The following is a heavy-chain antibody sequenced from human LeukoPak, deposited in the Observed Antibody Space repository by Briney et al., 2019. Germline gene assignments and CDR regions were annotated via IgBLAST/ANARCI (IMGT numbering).Heavy chain of an antibody. D-gene: IGHD6-13*01. V-gene: IGHV4-38-2*02. CDR2: IDHSGST. CDR1: GYSISSGYY. Sequence: SETLSLTCTVSGYSISSGYYRGWIRQPPGKGLEWTGSIDHSGSTYYNPSLKSRVTISVDTSKNQFSLKLSSVTAADTAVYYCAVHPGIAAAADYWGQGTLVTVSS. J-gene: IGHJ4*02. CDR3: AVHPGIAAAADY.